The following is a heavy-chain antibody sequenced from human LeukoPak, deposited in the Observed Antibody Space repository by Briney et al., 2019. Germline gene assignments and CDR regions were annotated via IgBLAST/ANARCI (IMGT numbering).Heavy chain of an antibody. Sequence: SETLSLTCAVYGGSFSGYYWSWIRQPPGKGLEWIGEINHSGSTNYNPSFKSRVTISVDTSKNQFSLKLSSVTAADTAVYYCARCYYDSSGLYGYWGQGTLVTVSS. V-gene: IGHV4-34*01. CDR3: ARCYYDSSGLYGY. D-gene: IGHD3-22*01. J-gene: IGHJ4*02. CDR2: INHSGST. CDR1: GGSFSGYY.